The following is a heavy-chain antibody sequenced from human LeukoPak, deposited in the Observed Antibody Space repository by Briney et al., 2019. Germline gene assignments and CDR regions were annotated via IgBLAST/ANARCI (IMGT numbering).Heavy chain of an antibody. D-gene: IGHD3-22*01. CDR3: ARVDSSGYYYAFDI. CDR1: GGSISSYY. Sequence: SETLSLTCTVSGGSISSYYWSWIRQPPGKALEWIGYIYYSGSTNYNPSLKSRVTISVDTSKNQFSLKLSSVTAADTAVYYCARVDSSGYYYAFDIWGQGTMVTVSS. CDR2: IYYSGST. V-gene: IGHV4-59*01. J-gene: IGHJ3*02.